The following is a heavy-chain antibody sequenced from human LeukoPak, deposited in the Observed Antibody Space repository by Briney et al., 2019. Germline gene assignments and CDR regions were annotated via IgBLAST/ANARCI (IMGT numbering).Heavy chain of an antibody. CDR3: ARVGTSGSSVAYDY. J-gene: IGHJ4*02. V-gene: IGHV4-59*01. CDR2: IYNSGST. CDR1: GGSISNYY. Sequence: SETLSLTCTVSGGSISNYYWSWIRQPPGKGLEWIGYIYNSGSTNYNPSLKSRVTISVDTSKNQLSLSLRSVTAADTAAYYCARVGTSGSSVAYDYWGQGTLVTVSS. D-gene: IGHD3-10*01.